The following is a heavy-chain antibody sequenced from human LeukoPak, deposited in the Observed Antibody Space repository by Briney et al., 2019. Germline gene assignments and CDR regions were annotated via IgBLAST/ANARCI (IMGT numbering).Heavy chain of an antibody. CDR2: IYTSGST. Sequence: SETLSLNCTVSGGSISSYYWRWIRQPAGKGLEWIGRIYTSGSTNYNPSLKSRVTMSVDTSKNQFSLKLSSVTAADTAVYYCACDYYDSSGYEEYVQHWGQGTLVTVSS. D-gene: IGHD3-22*01. CDR3: ACDYYDSSGYEEYVQH. CDR1: GGSISSYY. J-gene: IGHJ1*01. V-gene: IGHV4-4*07.